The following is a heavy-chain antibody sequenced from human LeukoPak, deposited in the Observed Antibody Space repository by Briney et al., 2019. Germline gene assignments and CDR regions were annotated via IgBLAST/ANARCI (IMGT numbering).Heavy chain of an antibody. CDR1: GFTFSSYA. V-gene: IGHV3-23*01. Sequence: SGGSLRLSCAASGFTFSSYAMSWIRQAPGKGLEWVSAISGSGGSTYYADSVKGRFTISRDNSKNTLYLQMNSLRAEDTAVYYCAKPPNGPGSRSYWYFDLWGRGTLVTVSS. D-gene: IGHD3-10*01. CDR3: AKPPNGPGSRSYWYFDL. CDR2: ISGSGGST. J-gene: IGHJ2*01.